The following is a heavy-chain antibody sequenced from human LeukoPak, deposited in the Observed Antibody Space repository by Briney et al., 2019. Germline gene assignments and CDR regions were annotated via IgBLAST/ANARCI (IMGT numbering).Heavy chain of an antibody. J-gene: IGHJ4*02. V-gene: IGHV1-46*04. CDR2: ISPSGDYT. CDR3: ARDNSGWSVDY. D-gene: IGHD6-19*01. CDR1: GYTFSSYY. Sequence: ASVKVSCKASGYTFSSYYMHWVRQAPGQGLEWMGIISPSGDYTRYAQKLQGRVSMTLDTSTSTVYMELNSLESEDTATYYCARDNSGWSVDYWGQGTLVTVTS.